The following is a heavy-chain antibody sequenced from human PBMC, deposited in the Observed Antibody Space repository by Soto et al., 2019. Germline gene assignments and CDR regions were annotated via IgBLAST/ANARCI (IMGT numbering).Heavy chain of an antibody. D-gene: IGHD2-2*01. CDR2: VSGSGGNT. CDR3: AKKRSTSWNGATDY. J-gene: IGHJ4*02. CDR1: GFTFSNYA. Sequence: EVLLLESGGGLVQPGESLRLSCAASGFTFSNYAMNWVRQAPGKGMEWVSGVSGSGGNTYYADSVKGRFTISRDNSKNTLYLEMNSLRAEDTAVYYCAKKRSTSWNGATDYWGQGTLVTVSS. V-gene: IGHV3-23*01.